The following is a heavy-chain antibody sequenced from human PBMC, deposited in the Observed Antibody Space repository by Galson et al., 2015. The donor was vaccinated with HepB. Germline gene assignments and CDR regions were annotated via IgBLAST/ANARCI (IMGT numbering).Heavy chain of an antibody. Sequence: SVKVSCKASGYTFTGYYMHWVRQAPGQGLEWMGWINPNSGGTNYAQKFQGRVTMTRDTSISTAYMELSRLRSDDTAVYYCARDGNPALVPAAIWYYYYYMDVWGKGTTVTVSS. J-gene: IGHJ6*03. D-gene: IGHD2-2*02. CDR3: ARDGNPALVPAAIWYYYYYMDV. CDR1: GYTFTGYY. V-gene: IGHV1-2*02. CDR2: INPNSGGT.